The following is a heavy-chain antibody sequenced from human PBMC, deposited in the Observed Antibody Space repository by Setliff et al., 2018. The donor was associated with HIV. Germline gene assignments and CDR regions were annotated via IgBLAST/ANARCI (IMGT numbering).Heavy chain of an antibody. CDR2: IYYSGSS. CDR1: GYSISSNDW. Sequence: PSETLSLTCVVSGYSISSNDWWGWIRQSPGKGLEWIGYIYYSGSSTYNPSLKSRVSLSVDTSKNQFSLRLSAVTAADTAVYYCASLTDYGGDSGSHWGQGTLVTVSS. D-gene: IGHD4-17*01. CDR3: ASLTDYGGDSGSH. V-gene: IGHV4-28*01. J-gene: IGHJ4*02.